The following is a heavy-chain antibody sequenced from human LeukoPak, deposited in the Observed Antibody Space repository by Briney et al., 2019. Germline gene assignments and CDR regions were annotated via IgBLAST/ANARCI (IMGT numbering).Heavy chain of an antibody. CDR1: GGSISSYY. J-gene: IGHJ3*02. Sequence: SETLSLTCTVSGGSISSYYWSWIRQPAGKGLEWIGRIYTSGSTNYNPSLKSRVTMSVDTSKNQFSLKLSSVTAADTAVYYCASTYYYGSGSRDAFDIWGQGKMVTVSS. D-gene: IGHD3-10*01. CDR3: ASTYYYGSGSRDAFDI. CDR2: IYTSGST. V-gene: IGHV4-4*07.